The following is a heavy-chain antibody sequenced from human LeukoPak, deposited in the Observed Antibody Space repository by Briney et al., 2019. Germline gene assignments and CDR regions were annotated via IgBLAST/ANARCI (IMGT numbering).Heavy chain of an antibody. J-gene: IGHJ3*02. V-gene: IGHV3-48*02. CDR3: ARILSGSGSHGAFDI. D-gene: IGHD3-10*01. Sequence: GGSLRRSCAASGFTLSSYEMNWVRLAPGKGLEWVSYISSGSTTIYYADSVKGRFTISRDNAKNSLYLQLNSLRDEDTAVYYCARILSGSGSHGAFDIWGPGTMVTVSS. CDR2: ISSGSTTI. CDR1: GFTLSSYE.